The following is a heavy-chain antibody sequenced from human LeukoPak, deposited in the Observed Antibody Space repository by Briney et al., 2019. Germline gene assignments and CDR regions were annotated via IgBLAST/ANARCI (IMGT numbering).Heavy chain of an antibody. CDR1: GFSFDTYS. J-gene: IGHJ4*02. Sequence: PGGSLRLSCAASGFSFDTYSMQWVRQAPGKGLEWVAVISYDGSNKKYADSVKGRFTVPRDNSENTVYLQMNSLRAEDTALYYCGRDPNRGGNGDYGDSWGQGTLVTVSP. CDR2: ISYDGSNK. D-gene: IGHD4-17*01. V-gene: IGHV3-30*04. CDR3: GRDPNRGGNGDYGDS.